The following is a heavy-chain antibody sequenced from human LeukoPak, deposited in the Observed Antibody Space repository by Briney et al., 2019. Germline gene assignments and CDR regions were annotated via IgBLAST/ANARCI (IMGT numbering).Heavy chain of an antibody. Sequence: GGSLRLSCAASGFTFSSYWMSWVRQAPGKGLEWVANIKQDGSEKYYVDSVKGRFTISRDNAKNSLYLQMNSLRAEDTAVYYCARDAAAAGSEAFDYSGQGTLVTVSS. D-gene: IGHD6-13*01. CDR2: IKQDGSEK. V-gene: IGHV3-7*01. J-gene: IGHJ4*02. CDR1: GFTFSSYW. CDR3: ARDAAAAGSEAFDY.